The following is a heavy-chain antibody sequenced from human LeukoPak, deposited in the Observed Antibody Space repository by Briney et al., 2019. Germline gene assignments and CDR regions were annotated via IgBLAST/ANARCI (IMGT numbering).Heavy chain of an antibody. D-gene: IGHD2-15*01. J-gene: IGHJ1*01. Sequence: SETLSLTCAVYGGSFSGYYWSWIRQPPGKGLEWIGEINHSGSTNYNPSLKSRVTILVDTSKNQFSLKLSSVTAADTAVYYCARSTACSGGSCYRAEYFQHWGQGTLVTVSS. CDR2: INHSGST. V-gene: IGHV4-34*01. CDR1: GGSFSGYY. CDR3: ARSTACSGGSCYRAEYFQH.